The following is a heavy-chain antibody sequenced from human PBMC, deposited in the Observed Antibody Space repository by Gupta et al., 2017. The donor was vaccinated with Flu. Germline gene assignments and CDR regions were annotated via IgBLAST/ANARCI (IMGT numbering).Heavy chain of an antibody. CDR2: IKQDGSEK. CDR1: GFTFSGSW. CDR3: ATDYGY. Sequence: EVQLVESGGGLVQPGGSLRLSCAASGFTFSGSWMNWVRQAPGKGLEWVANIKQDGSEKYYVDSVKGRFTISRDNAKNSLYLQMNSLRAEDTAVYYCATDYGYWGQGTLVTVSS. J-gene: IGHJ4*02. D-gene: IGHD2-15*01. V-gene: IGHV3-7*01.